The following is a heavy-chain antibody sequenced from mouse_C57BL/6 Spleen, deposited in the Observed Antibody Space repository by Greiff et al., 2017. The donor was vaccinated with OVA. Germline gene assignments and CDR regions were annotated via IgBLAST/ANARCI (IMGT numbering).Heavy chain of an antibody. CDR3: ARGDYGSSYGFDV. Sequence: QVHVKQSGAELVRPGASVKLSCKASGYTFTDYYINWVKQRPGQGLEWIARIYPGSGNTYYNEKFKGKATLTAEKSSSTAYMQLSSLTSEDSAVYFCARGDYGSSYGFDVWGTGTTVTVSS. J-gene: IGHJ1*03. V-gene: IGHV1-76*01. CDR1: GYTFTDYY. CDR2: IYPGSGNT. D-gene: IGHD1-1*01.